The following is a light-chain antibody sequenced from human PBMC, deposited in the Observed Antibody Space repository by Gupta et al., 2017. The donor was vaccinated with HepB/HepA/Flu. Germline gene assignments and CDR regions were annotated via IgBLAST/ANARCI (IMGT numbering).Light chain of an antibody. J-gene: IGKJ4*01. CDR2: AAA. CDR1: QEISSW. V-gene: IGKV1-12*01. Sequence: DIQMTQSLSSVSASVGDTVTITCRASQEISSWLGWYQQKQGKAPNLLLYAAASLQSGVPSRFSGSGCATYFCLTISSLQPEDVSTYFCQQANNFPLTFGGGTKVEIK. CDR3: QQANNFPLT.